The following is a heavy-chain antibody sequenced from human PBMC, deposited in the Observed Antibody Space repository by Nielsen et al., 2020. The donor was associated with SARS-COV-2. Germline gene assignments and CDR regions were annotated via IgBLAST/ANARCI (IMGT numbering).Heavy chain of an antibody. J-gene: IGHJ4*02. CDR2: ISSSSSYI. V-gene: IGHV3-21*01. D-gene: IGHD3-10*01. CDR1: GFTFSSYS. Sequence: LSLTCAASGFTFSSYSMNWVRQAPGKGLEWVSSISSSSSYIYYADSVKGRFTISRDNAKNSLYLQMNSLRAEDTAVYYCARVRYYYGSGSDYWGQGTLVTVSS. CDR3: ARVRYYYGSGSDY.